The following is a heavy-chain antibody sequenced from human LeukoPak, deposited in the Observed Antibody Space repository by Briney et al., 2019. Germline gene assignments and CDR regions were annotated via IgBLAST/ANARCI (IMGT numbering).Heavy chain of an antibody. V-gene: IGHV3-30*18. CDR2: ISYDGSNK. CDR3: AKAVAGSEDY. CDR1: GFTFSSYG. Sequence: PGGSLRLSCAASGFTFSSYGMHWVRQAPGKRLEWVAVISYDGSNKYYADSVKGRFTISRDNSKNTLYLQMNSLRAEDTAVYYCAKAVAGSEDYWGQGTLVTVSS. J-gene: IGHJ4*02. D-gene: IGHD6-19*01.